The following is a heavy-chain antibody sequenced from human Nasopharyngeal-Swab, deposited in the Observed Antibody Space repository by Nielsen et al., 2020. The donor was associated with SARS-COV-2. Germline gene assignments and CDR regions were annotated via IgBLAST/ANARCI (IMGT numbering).Heavy chain of an antibody. J-gene: IGHJ4*02. CDR2: IKQGGSEQ. D-gene: IGHD6-13*01. CDR1: GFTFSYYA. CDR3: ARLGGSSWYFDY. V-gene: IGHV3-7*04. Sequence: GESLKISCAASGFTSGFTFSYYAMSWVRQAPGKGLEWVANIKQGGSEQFYVDSVKGRFTISRDDAKNSLYLQMNSLRAEDTAVYYCARLGGSSWYFDYWGQGTLVTVSS.